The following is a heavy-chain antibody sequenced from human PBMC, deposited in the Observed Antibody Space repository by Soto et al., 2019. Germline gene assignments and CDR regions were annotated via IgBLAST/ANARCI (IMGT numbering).Heavy chain of an antibody. CDR2: IYWDDDK. V-gene: IGHV2-5*02. D-gene: IGHD2-2*01. CDR3: AHLFGGCSSTGCSPLRFDY. CDR1: GFSLTTSGVG. Sequence: QITLKESGPALVKPTQTLTLTYTFSGFSLTTSGVGVGWIRQPPGKALEWLALIYWDDDKRYSPSLRSRLTVTKEPSKNQVVLTMTNMDPVDTATYYCAHLFGGCSSTGCSPLRFDYWGQGTLVTVSS. J-gene: IGHJ4*02.